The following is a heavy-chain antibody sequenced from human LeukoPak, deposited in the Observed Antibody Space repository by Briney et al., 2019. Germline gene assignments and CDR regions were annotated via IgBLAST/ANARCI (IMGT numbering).Heavy chain of an antibody. J-gene: IGHJ4*02. CDR2: IYRSGST. V-gene: IGHV4-61*09. CDR1: GGSISSGSYY. CDR3: AREVAGTPFIDY. D-gene: IGHD1-14*01. Sequence: PSQTLSLTCTVSGGSISSGSYYWSRIRQPAGKRLEWIGHIYRSGSTNYNPSLKSRVTISVDTSKNQFSLKLSSVTAADTAVYYCAREVAGTPFIDYWGQGTLVTVSS.